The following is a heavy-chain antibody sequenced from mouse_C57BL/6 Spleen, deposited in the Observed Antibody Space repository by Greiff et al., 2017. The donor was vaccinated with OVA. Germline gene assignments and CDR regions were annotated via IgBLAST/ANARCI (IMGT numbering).Heavy chain of an antibody. Sequence: VQLQQSGPELVKPGASVKLSCKASGYTFTSYDINWVKQRPGQGLEWIGWIYPRDGSTKYNEKFKGKATLTVDTSSSTAYMELHSLTSEDSAVYFCARRGDYYGSSFFYWGQGTTLTVSS. J-gene: IGHJ2*01. CDR3: ARRGDYYGSSFFY. D-gene: IGHD1-1*01. CDR2: IYPRDGST. V-gene: IGHV1-85*01. CDR1: GYTFTSYD.